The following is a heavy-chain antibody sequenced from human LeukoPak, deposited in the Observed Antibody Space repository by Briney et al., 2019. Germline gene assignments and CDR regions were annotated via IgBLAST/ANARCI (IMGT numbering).Heavy chain of an antibody. Sequence: GASVTVSCKASGGTFSSYAISWVRQAPGQGLEWMGGIIPIFGTANYAQKFQGRVTITADESTSTAYMELSSLRSEDTAVYYCARVITGTTDYYYYMDVWGKGTTVTVSS. CDR2: IIPIFGTA. D-gene: IGHD1-7*01. CDR1: GGTFSSYA. V-gene: IGHV1-69*13. J-gene: IGHJ6*03. CDR3: ARVITGTTDYYYYMDV.